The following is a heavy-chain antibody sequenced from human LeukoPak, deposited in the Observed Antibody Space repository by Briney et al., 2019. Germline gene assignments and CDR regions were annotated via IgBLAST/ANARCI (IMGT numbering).Heavy chain of an antibody. D-gene: IGHD3-3*01. CDR3: ARPLVPFGVVILHY. J-gene: IGHJ4*02. Sequence: GASVKVSCKASGYIFTTHGISWVRQAPGQGLEWMGWISPYNGHRNHAQKFQGRVTLTTDTSTSTAFMELRSLRFDDTAVYYCARPLVPFGVVILHYWGQGTLVTVSS. CDR2: ISPYNGHR. CDR1: GYIFTTHG. V-gene: IGHV1-18*01.